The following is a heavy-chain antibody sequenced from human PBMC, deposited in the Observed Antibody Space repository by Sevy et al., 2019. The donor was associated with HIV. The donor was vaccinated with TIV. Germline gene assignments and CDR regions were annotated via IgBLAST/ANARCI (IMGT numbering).Heavy chain of an antibody. CDR1: GFTFSSYD. CDR3: ARAQGSIAARFYYYYYMDV. V-gene: IGHV3-13*01. J-gene: IGHJ6*03. D-gene: IGHD6-6*01. Sequence: GGSLRLSCAASGFTFSSYDMHWVRQATGKGLEWVSAIGTAGDTYYPGSVKGRFTISRENAKNSWNLQMNSLRAGDTAVYYCARAQGSIAARFYYYYYMDVWGKGTTVTVS. CDR2: IGTAGDT.